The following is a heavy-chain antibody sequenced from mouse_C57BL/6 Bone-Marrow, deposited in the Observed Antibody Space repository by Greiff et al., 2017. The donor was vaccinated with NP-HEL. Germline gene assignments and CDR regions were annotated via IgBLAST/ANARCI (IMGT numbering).Heavy chain of an antibody. Sequence: EVHLVESGPGLVKPSQSLSLTCSVTGYSIPSGYYWNWIRQFPGNKLEWMGYISYDGSNNYNPSLTNRISITRDTSKNQFFLKLNSVTTEDTATYYCARGDSSGYVGAMDNWGQGTSVTVSS. V-gene: IGHV3-6*01. CDR3: ARGDSSGYVGAMDN. CDR1: GYSIPSGYY. CDR2: ISYDGSN. J-gene: IGHJ4*01. D-gene: IGHD3-2*02.